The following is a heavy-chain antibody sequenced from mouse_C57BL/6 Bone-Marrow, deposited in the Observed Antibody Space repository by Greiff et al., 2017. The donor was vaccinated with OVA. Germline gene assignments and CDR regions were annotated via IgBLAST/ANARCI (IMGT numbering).Heavy chain of an antibody. CDR2: IYPGDGDT. V-gene: IGHV1-82*01. D-gene: IGHD3-2*01. J-gene: IGHJ2*01. Sequence: VKLQQSGPELVKPGASVKISCKASGYAFSSSWMNWVKQRPGKGLEWIGRIYPGDGDTNYNGKFKGKATLTADKSSSTAYMQLSSLTSEDSAVYFCARQELTAFDYWGQGTTLTVSS. CDR3: ARQELTAFDY. CDR1: GYAFSSSW.